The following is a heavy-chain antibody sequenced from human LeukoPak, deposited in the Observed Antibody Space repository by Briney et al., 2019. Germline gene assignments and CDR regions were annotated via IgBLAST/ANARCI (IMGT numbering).Heavy chain of an antibody. CDR1: GYSFTNYA. CDR3: ARDGSLNITGTRYYYYYMDV. J-gene: IGHJ6*03. CDR2: ISAYNGNT. V-gene: IGHV1-18*01. D-gene: IGHD1-7*01. Sequence: ASVKVSCKASGYSFTNYAINWVRQAPGLGLEWMGWISAYNGNTNYAQNLQGRVTITTDESTSTAYMELSSLRSEDTAVYYCARDGSLNITGTRYYYYYMDVWGKGTTVTVSS.